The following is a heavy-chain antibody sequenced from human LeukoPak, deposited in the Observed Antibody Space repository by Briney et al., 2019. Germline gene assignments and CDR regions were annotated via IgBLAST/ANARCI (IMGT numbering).Heavy chain of an antibody. CDR2: IYHSGST. V-gene: IGHV4-38-2*02. CDR1: GYSISSGYY. D-gene: IGHD3-10*01. Sequence: SETLSLTCTVSGYSISSGYYWGWIRQPPGKGLEWIGSIYHSGSTYYNPSLKSRVTISVDTSKNQFSLKLSSVTAADTAVYYCARDSYVSGSDYSTFDYWGQGTLVTVSS. J-gene: IGHJ4*02. CDR3: ARDSYVSGSDYSTFDY.